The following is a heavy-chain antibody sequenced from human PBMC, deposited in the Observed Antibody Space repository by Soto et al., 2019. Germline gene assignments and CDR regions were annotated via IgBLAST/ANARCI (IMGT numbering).Heavy chain of an antibody. CDR1: GYTFTSYG. CDR2: ISAYNGNT. Sequence: ASVKVSCKASGYTFTSYGISWVRQAPGQGLEWMGWISAYNGNTNYAQKLQGRVTMTTDTSTSTAYMELRSLRSDDTAVYYCARDGDTVTTFYYYYYMDVWGKGTTVTVSS. D-gene: IGHD4-17*01. CDR3: ARDGDTVTTFYYYYYMDV. V-gene: IGHV1-18*01. J-gene: IGHJ6*03.